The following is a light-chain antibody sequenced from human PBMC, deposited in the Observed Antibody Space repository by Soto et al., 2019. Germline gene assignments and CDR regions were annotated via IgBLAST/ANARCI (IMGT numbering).Light chain of an antibody. CDR2: EVN. J-gene: IGLJ2*01. Sequence: QSVLTQPASVSGSPGQSITISCTGTSSDVGGYNYVSWYQQHPGKAPKLMLYEVNSRPSGVSSRFSGSKSGNTASLTISGLQAEDEADYYCTSFASSNTPVVFGGGTKLTVL. CDR3: TSFASSNTPVV. V-gene: IGLV2-14*01. CDR1: SSDVGGYNY.